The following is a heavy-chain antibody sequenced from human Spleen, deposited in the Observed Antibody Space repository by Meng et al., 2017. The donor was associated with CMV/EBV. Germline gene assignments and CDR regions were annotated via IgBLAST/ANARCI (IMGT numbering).Heavy chain of an antibody. CDR1: GFSVSINY. V-gene: IGHV3-30-3*01. D-gene: IGHD1/OR15-1a*01. J-gene: IGHJ6*02. CDR2: VSYDGTNE. Sequence: GESLKISCAASGFSVSINYISWVRQAPGKGLEWVGVVSYDGTNEFYADSVRGRFTISRDNSKNTLYLQMDSLRAEDTAAYYCARDQGGTPGAYYYHGMDVWGLGTTVTVSS. CDR3: ARDQGGTPGAYYYHGMDV.